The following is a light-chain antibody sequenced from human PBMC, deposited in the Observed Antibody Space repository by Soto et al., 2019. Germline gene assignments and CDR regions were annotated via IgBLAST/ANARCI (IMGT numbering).Light chain of an antibody. CDR3: LLSYPSGWV. J-gene: IGLJ3*02. Sequence: QSVVTQEPSVTVSPGGTVTLTCGSDTGAVTPGHYPYWFQQKPGQAPKTLVYDTSNRQSLTPARFSGSLTGGKAALTLSGAQLDDEADYYCLLSYPSGWVFGGGTKVTVL. V-gene: IGLV7-46*01. CDR2: DTS. CDR1: TGAVTPGHY.